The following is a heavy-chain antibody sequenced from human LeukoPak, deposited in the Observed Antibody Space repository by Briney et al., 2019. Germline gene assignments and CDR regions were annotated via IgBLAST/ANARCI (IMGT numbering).Heavy chain of an antibody. CDR3: ARDRRYDSSGYFYA. J-gene: IGHJ4*02. CDR2: ISAYNGNT. CDR1: GYTFTSYG. V-gene: IGHV1-18*01. Sequence: ASVKVSCKASGYTFTSYGISWVRQAPGQGLEWMGWISAYNGNTNYAQKPQGRVTMTTDTSTSTAYMELRSLRSEDTAVYYCARDRRYDSSGYFYAWGQGTLVTVSS. D-gene: IGHD3-22*01.